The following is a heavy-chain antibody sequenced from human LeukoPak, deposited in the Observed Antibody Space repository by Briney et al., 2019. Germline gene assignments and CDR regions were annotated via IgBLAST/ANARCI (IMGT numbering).Heavy chain of an antibody. CDR1: GFTFSSYW. D-gene: IGHD3-3*01. CDR2: IKQDGSEK. J-gene: IGHJ4*02. CDR3: ARCTTEDSEWLGSLFDY. Sequence: PGGSLRLSCAASGFTFSSYWMSWVRQAPGKGLEWVANIKQDGSEKYYVDSVKGRFTISRDNAKNSLYLQMNSLRAEDTAVYYCARCTTEDSEWLGSLFDYWGQGTLVTVSS. V-gene: IGHV3-7*01.